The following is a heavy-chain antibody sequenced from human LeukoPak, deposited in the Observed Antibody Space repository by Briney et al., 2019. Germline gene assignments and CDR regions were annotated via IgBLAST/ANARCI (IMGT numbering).Heavy chain of an antibody. D-gene: IGHD2-15*01. Sequence: EGSLRLSCAASGFSFTTNWMHWVRQTPGKRLEWVAELNEDGTVKYYVDSVKGRFTISRDNAKNSLYLQMNRLRAEDTGVYFCANVPRSTVSYWGRGTLVTVSS. V-gene: IGHV3-7*01. CDR3: ANVPRSTVSY. CDR2: LNEDGTVK. CDR1: GFSFTTNW. J-gene: IGHJ4*02.